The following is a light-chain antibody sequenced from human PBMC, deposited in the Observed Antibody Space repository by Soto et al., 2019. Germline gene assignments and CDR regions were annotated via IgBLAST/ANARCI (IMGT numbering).Light chain of an antibody. CDR1: QSISSY. Sequence: DIQMTQSPSSLSASVGDRVTISCGASQSISSYLNWYQQKPGKAPKLLIYAASSLQSGVPSRFSGSGSGTDFTLTISSLQPEDFATYYCQQSYSTPRTFGQGTKVDTK. J-gene: IGKJ1*01. CDR2: AAS. V-gene: IGKV1-39*01. CDR3: QQSYSTPRT.